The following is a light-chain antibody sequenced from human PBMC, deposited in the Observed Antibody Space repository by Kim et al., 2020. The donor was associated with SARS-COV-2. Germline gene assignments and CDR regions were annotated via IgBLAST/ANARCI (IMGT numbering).Light chain of an antibody. J-gene: IGKJ1*01. CDR2: TAS. CDR1: QNIDNY. V-gene: IGKV1-8*01. Sequence: SASTGDRVTITCRASQNIDNYLAWYQQKPGKAPKLLIYTASSLQTGVPSRFSGSGSGTDFTLTITSLQSEDFATYSCQQYYTYPRTFGQGTKV. CDR3: QQYYTYPRT.